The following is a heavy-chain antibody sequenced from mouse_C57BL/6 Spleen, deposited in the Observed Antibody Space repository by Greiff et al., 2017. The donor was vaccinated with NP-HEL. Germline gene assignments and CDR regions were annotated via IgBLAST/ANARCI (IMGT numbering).Heavy chain of an antibody. D-gene: IGHD2-12*01. CDR1: GYTFTDYE. CDR2: IDPETGGT. Sequence: QVQLKQSGAELVRPGASVTLSCKASGYTFTDYEMHWVKQTPVHGLEWIGAIDPETGGTAYNQKFKGKAILTADKSSSTAYMELRSLTSEDSAVYYSFVTYYAMDYWGQGTTLTVSS. V-gene: IGHV1-15*01. CDR3: FVTYYAMDY. J-gene: IGHJ4*01.